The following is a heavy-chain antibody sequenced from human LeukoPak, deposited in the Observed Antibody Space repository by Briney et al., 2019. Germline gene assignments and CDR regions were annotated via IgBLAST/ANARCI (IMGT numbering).Heavy chain of an antibody. CDR1: GGTFSSYA. CDR3: ARGQGRSSGWYSAYYYGMDV. D-gene: IGHD6-19*01. J-gene: IGHJ6*01. Sequence: SAKVSSKASGGTFSSYAISWGRHAPGQGVGWRGRIIPILGIANSAQKFRGGVTITPDKSTSTAYMGLSSLRSEDTAVYYCARGQGRSSGWYSAYYYGMDVWGQGTTVTVSS. V-gene: IGHV1-69*04. CDR2: IIPILGIA.